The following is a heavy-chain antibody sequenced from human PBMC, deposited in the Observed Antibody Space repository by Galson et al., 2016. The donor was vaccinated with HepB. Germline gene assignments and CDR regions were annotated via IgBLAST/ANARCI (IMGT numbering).Heavy chain of an antibody. Sequence: SLRLSCAASEFTFSSYWMTWVRQAPGKGLEWVANIREDGGLKYYVDSVKGRFSISRDNAKNSLYLQMDSLRAEDTAVYYCARDPPGIAASGTYHWGQGTPVTVSS. D-gene: IGHD6-25*01. CDR1: EFTFSSYW. CDR2: IREDGGLK. V-gene: IGHV3-7*03. J-gene: IGHJ4*02. CDR3: ARDPPGIAASGTYH.